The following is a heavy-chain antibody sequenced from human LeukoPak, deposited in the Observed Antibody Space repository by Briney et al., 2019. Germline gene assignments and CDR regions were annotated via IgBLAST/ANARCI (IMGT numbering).Heavy chain of an antibody. D-gene: IGHD6-13*01. V-gene: IGHV4-39*01. Sequence: SETLSLTCTVSDGSISSSSYYWGWIRQPPGKGLEWIGNIYYSGTTYYNPSLKSRLTISVDTSKNQFSLKLSSVTAADTAVYYCASQRHSSNWPEDAFDIWGQGTMVTVSS. CDR1: DGSISSSSYY. CDR2: IYYSGTT. J-gene: IGHJ3*02. CDR3: ASQRHSSNWPEDAFDI.